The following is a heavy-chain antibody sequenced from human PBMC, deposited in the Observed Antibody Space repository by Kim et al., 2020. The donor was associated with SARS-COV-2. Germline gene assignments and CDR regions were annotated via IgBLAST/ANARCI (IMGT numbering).Heavy chain of an antibody. Sequence: SVKVSCKASGGTFSSYAISWVRQAPGQGLEWMGGIIPIFGTANYAQKFQGRVTITADESTSTAYMELSSLRSEDTAVYYCARDRSSGWTIDYWGQGTLVTVSS. CDR1: GGTFSSYA. CDR2: IIPIFGTA. CDR3: ARDRSSGWTIDY. V-gene: IGHV1-69*13. J-gene: IGHJ4*02. D-gene: IGHD6-19*01.